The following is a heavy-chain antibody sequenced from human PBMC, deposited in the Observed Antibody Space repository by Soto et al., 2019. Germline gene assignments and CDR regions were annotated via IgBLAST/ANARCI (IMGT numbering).Heavy chain of an antibody. D-gene: IGHD3-22*01. CDR2: INPNSGGT. Sequence: GASVKVSWEASGYTFTGYYMHWVRQAPGQGLEWTGWINPNSGGTNYAQKFQGRVTMTRDTSISTAYMELSRLRSDDTAVYYCARDGDYDSRGDYWGQGTLVTVSS. V-gene: IGHV1-2*02. J-gene: IGHJ4*02. CDR3: ARDGDYDSRGDY. CDR1: GYTFTGYY.